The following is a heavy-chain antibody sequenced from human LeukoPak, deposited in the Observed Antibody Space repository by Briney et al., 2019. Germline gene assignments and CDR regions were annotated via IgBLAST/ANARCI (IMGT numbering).Heavy chain of an antibody. V-gene: IGHV4-34*01. CDR1: GGSISSYY. Sequence: SETLSLTCTVSGGSISSYYWSWIRQPPGKGLEWIGEINHSGSTNYNPSLKSRVTISVDTSKNQFSLKLSSVTAADTAVYYCARTYCSGGSCVDYWGQGTLVTVSS. D-gene: IGHD2-15*01. CDR2: INHSGST. CDR3: ARTYCSGGSCVDY. J-gene: IGHJ4*02.